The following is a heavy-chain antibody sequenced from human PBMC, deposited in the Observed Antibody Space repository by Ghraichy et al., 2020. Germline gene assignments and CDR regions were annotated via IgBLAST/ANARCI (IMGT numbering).Heavy chain of an antibody. D-gene: IGHD1-20*01. CDR3: ARAEAGITGTTSNWFDPFSPP. Sequence: ASVKVSCKASGYTFTSYGISWVRQAPGQGLEWMGWISAYNGNTNYAQKLQGRVTMTTDTSTSTAYMELRSLRSDDTAVYYCARAEAGITGTTSNWFDPFSPPWGQGTLVTVSS. J-gene: IGHJ5*02. CDR2: ISAYNGNT. CDR1: GYTFTSYG. V-gene: IGHV1-18*01.